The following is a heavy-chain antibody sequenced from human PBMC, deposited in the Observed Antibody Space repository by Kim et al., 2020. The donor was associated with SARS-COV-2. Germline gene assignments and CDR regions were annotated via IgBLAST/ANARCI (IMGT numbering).Heavy chain of an antibody. V-gene: IGHV4-34*01. CDR2: INHSGST. D-gene: IGHD1-26*01. CDR3: ARRVVGATMVFDY. J-gene: IGHJ4*02. Sequence: SETLSLTCAVYGGSFSGYYWSWIRQPPGKGLEWIGEINHSGSTNYNPSLKSRVTISVDTSKNQFSLKLSSVTAADTAVYYCARRVVGATMVFDYWGQGTL. CDR1: GGSFSGYY.